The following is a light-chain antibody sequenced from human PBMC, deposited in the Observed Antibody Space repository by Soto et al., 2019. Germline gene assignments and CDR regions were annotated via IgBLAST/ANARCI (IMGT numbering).Light chain of an antibody. J-gene: IGKJ1*01. CDR3: QQSYRTPRT. CDR2: AAS. CDR1: QSISSY. Sequence: DIQMTQSPSSLSASVRDRVTITCRASQSISSYLNWYQQKPGKAPKLLIYAASSLQSAVPSRFSGSGSGTDFALTVSRLQPEDFATYFCQQSYRTPRTVGQGTKVEVK. V-gene: IGKV1-39*01.